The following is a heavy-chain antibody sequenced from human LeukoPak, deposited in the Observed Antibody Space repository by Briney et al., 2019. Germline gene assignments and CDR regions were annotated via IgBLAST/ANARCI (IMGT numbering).Heavy chain of an antibody. CDR3: AKVNPPYFIPRQYYYYYYYMDV. Sequence: PGGSLRLSCAASGFTFSSYGMSWVRQAPGKGLEWVSAISGSGGSTYYADSVKGRFTISRDNSKNTLYLQMNSLRAEDTAVYYCAKVNPPYFIPRQYYYYYYYMDVWGKGTTVTISS. CDR2: ISGSGGST. V-gene: IGHV3-23*01. CDR1: GFTFSSYG. J-gene: IGHJ6*03. D-gene: IGHD3-9*01.